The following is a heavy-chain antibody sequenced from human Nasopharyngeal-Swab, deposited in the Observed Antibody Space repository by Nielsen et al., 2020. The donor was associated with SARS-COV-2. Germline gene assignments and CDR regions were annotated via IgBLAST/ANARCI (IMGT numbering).Heavy chain of an antibody. CDR2: IWYDGSNK. D-gene: IGHD4-17*01. Sequence: GESLKISCAASGFTFSSYGMHWVRQAPGKGLEWVAVIWYDGSNKYYADSVKGRFTISRDNSKNTLYLQMNSLRAEDTAVCYCVRVLPGNDYGDYPDYWGQGTLVTVSS. V-gene: IGHV3-33*01. CDR3: VRVLPGNDYGDYPDY. J-gene: IGHJ4*02. CDR1: GFTFSSYG.